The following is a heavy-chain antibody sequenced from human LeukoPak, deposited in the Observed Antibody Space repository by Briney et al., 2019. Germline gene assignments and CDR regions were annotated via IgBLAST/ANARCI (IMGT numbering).Heavy chain of an antibody. J-gene: IGHJ4*02. V-gene: IGHV3-7*01. Sequence: GGSLRLSCAASGFTFSSYWMSWVRQAPGKGLEWVANIKEDGSAKRDVDSVKGRFTISRDNAKNSLYLQMNSLRAEDTAVYYCARDWPYCTNGWCWGQGTLVTVSS. D-gene: IGHD2-8*01. CDR1: GFTFSSYW. CDR3: ARDWPYCTNGWC. CDR2: IKEDGSAK.